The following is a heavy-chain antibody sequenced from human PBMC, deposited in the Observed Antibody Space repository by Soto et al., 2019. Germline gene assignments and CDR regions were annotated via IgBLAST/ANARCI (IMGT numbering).Heavy chain of an antibody. J-gene: IGHJ6*02. CDR3: ARWHPTYLYYYYGMDV. CDR2: INHSGST. Sequence: SETLSLTCAVYGGSFSGYYWSWIRQPPGRGLEWIGEINHSGSTNYNPSLKSRVTISVDTSKNQFSLKLSSVTAADTAVYYCARWHPTYLYYYYGMDVWGQGTTVTVSS. CDR1: GGSFSGYY. V-gene: IGHV4-34*01.